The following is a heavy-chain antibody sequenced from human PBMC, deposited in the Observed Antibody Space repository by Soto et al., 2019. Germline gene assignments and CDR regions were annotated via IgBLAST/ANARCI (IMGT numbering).Heavy chain of an antibody. J-gene: IGHJ4*02. V-gene: IGHV3-30*03. Sequence: QVQLVESGGGVVQPGSSLRLSCAASGFPFTTYGMHWVREGPGKGLEWVAVISYDGSNKYYAYSVKGRFTISRDNSKNTPYLQTNSLSPEDTALYDCDGGKYYFNSRGQGTLVTVSS. CDR2: ISYDGSNK. CDR1: GFPFTTYG. D-gene: IGHD3-10*01. CDR3: DGGKYYFNS.